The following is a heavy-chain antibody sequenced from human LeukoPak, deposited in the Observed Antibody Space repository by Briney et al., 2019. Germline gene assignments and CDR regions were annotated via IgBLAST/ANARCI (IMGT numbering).Heavy chain of an antibody. D-gene: IGHD6-19*01. V-gene: IGHV3-33*01. J-gene: IGHJ4*02. Sequence: GGSLRLSCAASGFTFSSYGMHWVRQAPGEGLEWVAVIWYDGSNKYYADSVKGRFTISRDNSKNTLYLQMNSLRAEDTAVYYCAREEAGSGWYHFDYWGQGTLVTVSS. CDR1: GFTFSSYG. CDR3: AREEAGSGWYHFDY. CDR2: IWYDGSNK.